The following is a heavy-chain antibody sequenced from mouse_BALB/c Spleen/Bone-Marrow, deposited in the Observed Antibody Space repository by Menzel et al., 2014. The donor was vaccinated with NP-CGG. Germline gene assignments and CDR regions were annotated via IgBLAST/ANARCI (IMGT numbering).Heavy chain of an antibody. V-gene: IGHV2-6-2*01. D-gene: IGHD4-1*01. Sequence: VHLQQSGPDLVAPSQSLSLTCTVSGFSLTSYGLHWVRQPPGKGLEWLGVMWSDGSTTYNSALKSRLSISKDNSKRQVLLKMNSLQTDDTAMYYCARSGTDYAMDYWGQGTSVTVSS. CDR3: ARSGTDYAMDY. J-gene: IGHJ4*01. CDR1: GFSLTSYG. CDR2: MWSDGST.